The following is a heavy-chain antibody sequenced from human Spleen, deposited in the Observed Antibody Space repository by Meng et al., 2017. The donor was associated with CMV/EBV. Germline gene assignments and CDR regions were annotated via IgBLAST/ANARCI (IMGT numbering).Heavy chain of an antibody. CDR3: ASYYDSSGYEDY. D-gene: IGHD3-22*01. J-gene: IGHJ4*02. V-gene: IGHV4-34*01. Sequence: QVQRQQWGAGLLKPSETLSLTCAVYGGSFSGYYWSWIRQPPGKGLEWIGEINHSGSTNYNPSLKSRVTISVDTSKNQFSLKLSSVTAADTAVYYCASYYDSSGYEDYWGQGTLVTVSS. CDR2: INHSGST. CDR1: GGSFSGYY.